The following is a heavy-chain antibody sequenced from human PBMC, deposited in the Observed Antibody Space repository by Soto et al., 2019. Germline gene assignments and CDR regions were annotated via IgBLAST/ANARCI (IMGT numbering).Heavy chain of an antibody. J-gene: IGHJ4*02. CDR1: GGSISSGDYY. CDR2: IYYSGST. CDR3: ARANWHYGLLFDY. V-gene: IGHV4-30-4*01. D-gene: IGHD1-7*01. Sequence: SETLSLTCTVSGGSISSGDYYWSWIRQPPGKGLEWIGYIYYSGSTYYNPSLKSRVTISVDTSKNQFSLKLSSVTAADTAVYYCARANWHYGLLFDYWGQGTLVTVSS.